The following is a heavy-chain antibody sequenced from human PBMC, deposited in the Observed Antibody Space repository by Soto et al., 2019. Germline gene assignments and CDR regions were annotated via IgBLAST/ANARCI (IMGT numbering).Heavy chain of an antibody. J-gene: IGHJ4*02. CDR3: TTEKGY. Sequence: EVQLVESGGGLVKPGESLRLSCAASGFTFTNAWMNWVRQAPGKGLEWVGRIRSKTDGGTPDYAAPVKGRFTISRDESKNTLYVQMNSLQTEDTAIYYCTTEKGYWGQGTLVTVSS. CDR1: GFTFTNAW. CDR2: IRSKTDGGTP. V-gene: IGHV3-15*07.